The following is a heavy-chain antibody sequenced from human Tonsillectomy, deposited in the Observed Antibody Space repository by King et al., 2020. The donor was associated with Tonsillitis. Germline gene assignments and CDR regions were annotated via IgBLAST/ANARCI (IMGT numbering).Heavy chain of an antibody. Sequence: QLVQSGAEVKKPGASVKVSCEASNYTFSSYGISWVRQAPGQGLEWMGWISASNGNTNYAQKLLGRVTMTTDTSTSTAYMELRSLRSDDTAVYYCARGGERGSSYYMDVWGKGTTVTVSS. D-gene: IGHD2-21*01. CDR1: NYTFSSYG. J-gene: IGHJ6*03. V-gene: IGHV1-18*01. CDR3: ARGGERGSSYYMDV. CDR2: ISASNGNT.